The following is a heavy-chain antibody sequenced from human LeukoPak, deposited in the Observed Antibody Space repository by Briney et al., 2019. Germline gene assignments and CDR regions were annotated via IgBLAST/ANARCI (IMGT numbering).Heavy chain of an antibody. J-gene: IGHJ4*02. CDR2: IIPIFGTA. D-gene: IGHD4-17*01. CDR1: GGTFSSYA. CDR3: ARASTDYGDFDY. Sequence: SVKVSCKASGGTFSSYAISWVRQAPGQGLEWTGGIIPIFGTANYAQKFQVRVTITTDESTSTAYMELSSLRSEDTAVYYCARASTDYGDFDYWGQGTLVTVSS. V-gene: IGHV1-69*05.